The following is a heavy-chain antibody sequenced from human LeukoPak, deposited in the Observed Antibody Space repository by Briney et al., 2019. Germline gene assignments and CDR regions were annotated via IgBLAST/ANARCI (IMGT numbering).Heavy chain of an antibody. CDR1: GFTFTTYT. D-gene: IGHD2-21*01. Sequence: GGSLRLSCAASGFTFTTYTMNWVRQAPGKGLEWVSDISSSGSYIDYADSVKGLFTISRENAKNSLFLQMSSLRVEDTAVYYCARSLIADGAFDIWGQGTMVTVSS. V-gene: IGHV3-21*01. CDR3: ARSLIADGAFDI. J-gene: IGHJ3*02. CDR2: ISSSGSYI.